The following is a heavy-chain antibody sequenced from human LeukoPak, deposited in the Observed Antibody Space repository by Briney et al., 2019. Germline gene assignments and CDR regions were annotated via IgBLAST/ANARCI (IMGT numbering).Heavy chain of an antibody. J-gene: IGHJ3*02. CDR1: GFTFSSYV. Sequence: GGSLRLSCAPSGFTFSSYVMHWVRQAPGKGLEWVAVIWNDGSNKYFADSVKGRFTISRDSSKNTLYLQMNSLRAEDTAVYYCASATGDNDAFDIWGQGTMVTVSS. CDR3: ASATGDNDAFDI. CDR2: IWNDGSNK. D-gene: IGHD7-27*01. V-gene: IGHV3-33*01.